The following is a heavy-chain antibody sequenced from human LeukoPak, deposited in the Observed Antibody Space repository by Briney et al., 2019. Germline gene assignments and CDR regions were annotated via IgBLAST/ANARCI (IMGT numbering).Heavy chain of an antibody. Sequence: ASVTVSFTSSGYTFTVYYMHWVRQAPGQGLEWMGWINPNSGGTNYSQKFQGRVTMTRDTSISTAYMELRRLRSDDTAVYYCASISQYYYDSSGYYSMVRNAFDIWGQGTMVTVSS. CDR2: INPNSGGT. CDR3: ASISQYYYDSSGYYSMVRNAFDI. D-gene: IGHD3-22*01. V-gene: IGHV1-2*02. CDR1: GYTFTVYY. J-gene: IGHJ3*02.